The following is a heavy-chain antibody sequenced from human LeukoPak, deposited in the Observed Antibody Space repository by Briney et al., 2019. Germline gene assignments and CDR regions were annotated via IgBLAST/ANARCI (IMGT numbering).Heavy chain of an antibody. D-gene: IGHD2-2*02. CDR3: ASRDCSSTSCYKYYYYYMDV. J-gene: IGHJ6*03. CDR1: GYTFTSYY. CDR2: INPSGGST. Sequence: ASVKVSCKASGYTFTSYYMHWVRQAPGQGLEWMGIINPSGGSTSYAQKFQGRVTMTRDTSTSTVYMELSSLRSEDTAVYYCASRDCSSTSCYKYYYYYMDVWGKGTTVTVSS. V-gene: IGHV1-46*01.